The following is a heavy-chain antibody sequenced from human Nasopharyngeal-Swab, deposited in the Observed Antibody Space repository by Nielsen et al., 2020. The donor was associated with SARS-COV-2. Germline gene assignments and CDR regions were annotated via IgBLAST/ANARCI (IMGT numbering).Heavy chain of an antibody. V-gene: IGHV3-43*01. Sequence: GESLQISCAASGFSFGDSAMHWVRQVPGKGLEWVSLIGWHGGGAYYAGSVKGRFTISRDNTKNSLYLQMNSLRTEDTALYYCAKDDSGRAMDVWGQGTAVTVSS. CDR3: AKDDSGRAMDV. J-gene: IGHJ6*02. CDR2: IGWHGGGA. D-gene: IGHD1-26*01. CDR1: GFSFGDSA.